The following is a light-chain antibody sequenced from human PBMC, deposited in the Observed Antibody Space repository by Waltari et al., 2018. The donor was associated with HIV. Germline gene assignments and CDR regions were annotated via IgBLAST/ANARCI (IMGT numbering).Light chain of an antibody. J-gene: IGKJ4*01. CDR1: QVIYPF. Sequence: PLPHSPSFLSASVADRLTFTCRASQVIYPFLAWYQQKPGKAPKLLIYSTSTLYSGVPERFSGSGSGTEFTLTISSLQPEDFATYYCQQVNRSPLTFGGGTKVEIK. V-gene: IGKV1-9*01. CDR3: QQVNRSPLT. CDR2: STS.